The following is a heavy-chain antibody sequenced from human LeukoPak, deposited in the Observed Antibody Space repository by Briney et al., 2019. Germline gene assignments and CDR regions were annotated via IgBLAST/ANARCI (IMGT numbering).Heavy chain of an antibody. D-gene: IGHD4-17*01. J-gene: IGHJ4*02. CDR2: ISYDGSNK. Sequence: GGSLRLSCAASGSTFSSYAMHWVRQAPGKGLEWVAVISYDGSNKYYADSVKGRFTISRDNSKNTLYLQMNSLRAEDTAVYYCARDRHYGDYSFYFDYWGQGTLVTVSS. CDR3: ARDRHYGDYSFYFDY. CDR1: GSTFSSYA. V-gene: IGHV3-30*04.